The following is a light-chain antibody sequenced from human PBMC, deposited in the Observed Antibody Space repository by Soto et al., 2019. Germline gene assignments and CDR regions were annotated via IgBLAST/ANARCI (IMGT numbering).Light chain of an antibody. CDR1: QSVISNY. J-gene: IGKJ2*01. V-gene: IGKV3-20*01. CDR3: QQYGSSPPRT. Sequence: ETVLTQSPVTLSLSPGERATLSCWASQSVISNYLAWYQQRPDQPPRLLIYGASNRATGIPDRFSGTGSGTDFTLTISRLEPEDFAVYYCQQYGSSPPRTFGQGTKLEIK. CDR2: GAS.